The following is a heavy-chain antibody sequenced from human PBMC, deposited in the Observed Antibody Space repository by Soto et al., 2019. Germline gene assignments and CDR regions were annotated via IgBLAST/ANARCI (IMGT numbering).Heavy chain of an antibody. D-gene: IGHD2-2*01. CDR3: GRGGDAHKMGRH. J-gene: IGHJ1*01. Sequence: QVQLQESGPGLVKPSETLSLICSVSDDSLSSGSYYWSWIRQPPGKGLEWIGFVHFSGSLHYNASLKSRATISVATSRKQISLKLTSLTAADTAVYFCGRGGDAHKMGRHWGQGTLVTVSS. CDR2: VHFSGSL. CDR1: DDSLSSGSYY. V-gene: IGHV4-61*01.